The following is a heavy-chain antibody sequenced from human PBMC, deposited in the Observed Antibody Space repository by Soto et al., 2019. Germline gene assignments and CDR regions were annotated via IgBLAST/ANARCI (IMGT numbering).Heavy chain of an antibody. CDR3: AKDQAAAGTISRYFQN. Sequence: EVQLLESGGGLVQPERSLRLSCAASGFTFSTYAMSWVRQAPGKGLEWVSGISGGGGTAYYADSVKGRFTISRDNSKNTLYLQVNSLRAEDTAVYYCAKDQAAAGTISRYFQNWGQGTLVTVSS. CDR1: GFTFSTYA. D-gene: IGHD6-13*01. CDR2: ISGGGGTA. V-gene: IGHV3-23*01. J-gene: IGHJ1*01.